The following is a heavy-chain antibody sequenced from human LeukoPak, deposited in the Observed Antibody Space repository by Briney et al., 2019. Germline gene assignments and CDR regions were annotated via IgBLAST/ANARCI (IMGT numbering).Heavy chain of an antibody. V-gene: IGHV4-39*07. CDR1: GGSISSSSYY. Sequence: TSETLSLTCTVSGGSISSSSYYWGWIRQPPGKGLEWIGSIYYSGSTYYNPSLKSRVTISVDTSKNQFSLKLSSVTAADTAVYYCARFSRGGSGSESYSLNRAAFGIWGQGTMVTVSS. D-gene: IGHD3-10*01. CDR2: IYYSGST. J-gene: IGHJ3*02. CDR3: ARFSRGGSGSESYSLNRAAFGI.